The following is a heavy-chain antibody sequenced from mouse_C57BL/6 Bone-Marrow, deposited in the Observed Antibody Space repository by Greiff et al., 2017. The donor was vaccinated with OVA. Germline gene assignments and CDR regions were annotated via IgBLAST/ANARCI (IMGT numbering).Heavy chain of an antibody. CDR1: GFTFSSYG. CDR3: ARRCYSNYCDY. Sequence: DVKLVESGGDLVKPGGSLTLSCAASGFTFSSYGMSWVRQTPDKRLEWVATISSGGSYTYYPDSVKGRFTISRDNAKNTLYRQMSSLKSEDTAMYYCARRCYSNYCDYWGQGTTLTVSS. V-gene: IGHV5-6*02. CDR2: ISSGGSYT. J-gene: IGHJ2*01. D-gene: IGHD2-5*01.